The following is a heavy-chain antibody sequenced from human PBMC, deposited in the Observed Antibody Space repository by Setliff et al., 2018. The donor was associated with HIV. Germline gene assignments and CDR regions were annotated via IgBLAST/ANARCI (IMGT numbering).Heavy chain of an antibody. J-gene: IGHJ4*02. D-gene: IGHD2-21*02. CDR1: GGSISSSSYY. CDR2: IYYSGST. Sequence: SETLSLTCTVSGGSISSSSYYWGWIRQPPGKGLEWIGSIYYSGSTYYNPSLKSRVTISVDTSKNQFSLKLSSVTAADTAVYYCARAGYGGNSDYFDYWGQGTLVTVSS. CDR3: ARAGYGGNSDYFDY. V-gene: IGHV4-39*01.